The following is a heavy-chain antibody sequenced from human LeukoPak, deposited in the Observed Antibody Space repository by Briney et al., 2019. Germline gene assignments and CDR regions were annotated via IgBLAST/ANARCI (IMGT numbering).Heavy chain of an antibody. CDR3: AREGLGYSYGYSDY. CDR1: GFTFSSYS. V-gene: IGHV3-21*01. J-gene: IGHJ4*02. D-gene: IGHD5-18*01. CDR2: TSSSSSYI. Sequence: GGSLRLSCAASGFTFSSYSMTWVRQAPGKGLEWVSSTSSSSSYIYYADSVKGRFTISRDNAKNSLYLQMNSLRAEDTAVYYCAREGLGYSYGYSDYWGQGTLVTVSS.